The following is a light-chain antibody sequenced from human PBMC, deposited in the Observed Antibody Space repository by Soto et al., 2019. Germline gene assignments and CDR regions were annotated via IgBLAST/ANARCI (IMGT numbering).Light chain of an antibody. Sequence: AIQMTQSPSSLSASVGDRVTITCRASQGIRNDLGWYQQKPGKAPELLIYAASSLQSGVPSRFSGSGSGTDFTLTISSLQPEDFASYYCLQDYNYPRTFGQGTKVEIK. V-gene: IGKV1-6*01. CDR2: AAS. CDR1: QGIRND. CDR3: LQDYNYPRT. J-gene: IGKJ1*01.